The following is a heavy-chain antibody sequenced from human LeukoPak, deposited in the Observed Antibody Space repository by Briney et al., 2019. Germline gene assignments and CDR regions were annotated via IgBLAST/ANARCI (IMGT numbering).Heavy chain of an antibody. J-gene: IGHJ5*02. Sequence: ASVKVSCKASGYTFTSYGISWVRQAPGQGLEWMGWISAYNGNTNYAQKLQGRVTMTTDTSTSTAYMELRSLRSHDTAVYYCARAVRYCSSTSCYPSRWFDPWGQGTLVTVSS. CDR3: ARAVRYCSSTSCYPSRWFDP. V-gene: IGHV1-18*01. CDR1: GYTFTSYG. CDR2: ISAYNGNT. D-gene: IGHD2-2*01.